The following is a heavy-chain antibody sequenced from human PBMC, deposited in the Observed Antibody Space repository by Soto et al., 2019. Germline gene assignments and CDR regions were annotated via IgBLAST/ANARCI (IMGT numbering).Heavy chain of an antibody. V-gene: IGHV3-73*02. CDR1: GFTFRGSA. Sequence: EVQLVESGGGLVQPGESLKLSCAASGFTFRGSAMHWVRQASXXXXXXXXXXXTKANSYATAYAASVQGRFTISRDDSXXXXXXXXXXXXXXXXXXXXXXXXXXXXXXXXXXXXXXXXXXXXVWGPGTAVTVSS. CDR3: XXXXXXXXXXXXXXXXXXXXXXXV. J-gene: IGHJ6*02. CDR2: XXTKANSYAT.